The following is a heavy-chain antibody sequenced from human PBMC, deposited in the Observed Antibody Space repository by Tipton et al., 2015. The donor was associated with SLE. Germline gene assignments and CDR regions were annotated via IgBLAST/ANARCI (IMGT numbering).Heavy chain of an antibody. CDR2: IYNSGIT. J-gene: IGHJ6*02. D-gene: IGHD4-11*01. V-gene: IGHV4-61*02. CDR3: ARGPDYSNYYFYRMDV. CDR1: GDSFSSGSSS. Sequence: LRLSCTVSGDSFSSGSSSWNWVRQPAGKGLEWIGLIYNSGITNYNPSLQSRVTLSVDMSKNQFSLRLSSVTAADTGVYYCARGPDYSNYYFYRMDVWGQGTTVTVSS.